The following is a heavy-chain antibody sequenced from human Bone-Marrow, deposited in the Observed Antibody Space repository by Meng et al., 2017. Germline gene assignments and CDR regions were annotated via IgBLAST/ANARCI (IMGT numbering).Heavy chain of an antibody. J-gene: IGHJ6*02. CDR1: GFSVSSNY. Sequence: GESLKISCAVSGFSVSSNYMSWVRQAPGKGLEWVSVIYSGGSTYYADSVKGRFTISRDNSKNTLYLQMNSLRAEDTAVYYCARDLHSSGWYSSAAWAQDYYYGMDVWGQGTTVTVSS. D-gene: IGHD6-19*01. CDR2: IYSGGST. CDR3: ARDLHSSGWYSSAAWAQDYYYGMDV. V-gene: IGHV3-53*01.